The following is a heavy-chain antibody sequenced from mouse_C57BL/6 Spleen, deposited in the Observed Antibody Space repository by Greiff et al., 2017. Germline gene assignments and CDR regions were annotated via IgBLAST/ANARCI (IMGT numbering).Heavy chain of an antibody. CDR1: GYTFTDYE. J-gene: IGHJ3*01. CDR3: TRRYYGSSYDY. D-gene: IGHD1-1*01. V-gene: IGHV1-15*01. Sequence: QVQLKQSGAELVRPGASVTLSCKASGYTFTDYEMHWVKQTPVHGLEWIGAIDPETGGTAYNQKFKGKAILTADKSSSTAYMERRSLTSEDSAVYYCTRRYYGSSYDYWGQGTLVTVSA. CDR2: IDPETGGT.